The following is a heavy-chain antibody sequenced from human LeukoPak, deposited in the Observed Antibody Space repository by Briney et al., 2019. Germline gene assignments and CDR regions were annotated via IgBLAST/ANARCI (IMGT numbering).Heavy chain of an antibody. CDR1: GYSFTSYW. V-gene: IGHV5-51*01. CDR3: ASTGCSGGSCYSIYFQH. Sequence: GESLKISCKGSGYSFTSYWIGWVRQMPGKGLEWMGIIYPGDSDTRYSPSFQGQVIISADKSISTAYLQWSSLKASDTAMYYCASTGCSGGSCYSIYFQHWGQGTLVTVSS. D-gene: IGHD2-15*01. J-gene: IGHJ1*01. CDR2: IYPGDSDT.